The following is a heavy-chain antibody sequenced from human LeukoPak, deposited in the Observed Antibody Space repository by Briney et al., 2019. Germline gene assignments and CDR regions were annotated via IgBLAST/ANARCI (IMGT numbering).Heavy chain of an antibody. J-gene: IGHJ4*02. Sequence: ASVKVSCKASGYTFTGYYMHWVRQAPGQGPEWMGWINPNSGGTNYAQKFQGRVTMTTDTSISTAYMELSRLRSDDTAVYYCARDFVPAGYYDILTGYYSRDYWGQGTLVTVSS. D-gene: IGHD3-9*01. CDR3: ARDFVPAGYYDILTGYYSRDY. V-gene: IGHV1-2*02. CDR2: INPNSGGT. CDR1: GYTFTGYY.